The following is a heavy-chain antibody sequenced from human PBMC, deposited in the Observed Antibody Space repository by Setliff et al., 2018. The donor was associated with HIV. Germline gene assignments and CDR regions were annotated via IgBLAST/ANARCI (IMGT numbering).Heavy chain of an antibody. Sequence: PGESLKISCKGSGYSFTTHWIAWVRQMPGKGLEWMGIVNPGDSNITYSPSFQGQVTISADKSISTAYLQWSSLKASDSAMYYCARMGGRVDMTTVTTIGYFQDWGQGTLVTVSS. V-gene: IGHV5-51*01. CDR2: VNPGDSNI. J-gene: IGHJ1*01. D-gene: IGHD4-17*01. CDR3: ARMGGRVDMTTVTTIGYFQD. CDR1: GYSFTTHW.